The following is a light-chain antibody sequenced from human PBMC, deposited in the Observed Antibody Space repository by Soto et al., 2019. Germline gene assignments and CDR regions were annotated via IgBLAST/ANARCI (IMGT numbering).Light chain of an antibody. Sequence: DIQMTQSPSTLSASVGDRVTITCRASQSITTWLAWYQQKPGKAPKLLIYDASSLESGVPSRFSGSGSGTELTLTITAVQPDDFAIYYCQQYYSYPYTFGHGTKVEIK. CDR2: DAS. J-gene: IGKJ2*01. CDR1: QSITTW. V-gene: IGKV1-5*01. CDR3: QQYYSYPYT.